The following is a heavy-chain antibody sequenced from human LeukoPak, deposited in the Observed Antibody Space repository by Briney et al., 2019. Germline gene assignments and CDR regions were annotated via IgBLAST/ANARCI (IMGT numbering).Heavy chain of an antibody. Sequence: GESLKISCKGSGYSFTNYLIGWVRQMPGKGLEWMGIIYPGSSETKYSPSLKGQVTISADKSISTAYLQWSSLKASDTAMYYCARQRGSVDFWGQGTLVTVSS. V-gene: IGHV5-51*01. CDR1: GYSFTNYL. CDR2: IYPGSSET. J-gene: IGHJ4*02. CDR3: ARQRGSVDF. D-gene: IGHD1-26*01.